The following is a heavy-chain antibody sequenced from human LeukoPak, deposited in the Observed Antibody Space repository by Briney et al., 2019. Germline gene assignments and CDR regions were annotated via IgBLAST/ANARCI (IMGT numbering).Heavy chain of an antibody. J-gene: IGHJ4*02. Sequence: PGGSLRLSCAASGFTVSSNYMSWVRQAPGKGLEWVSVIYSGGSTYYADSVKGRFTISRDNSKNTLYLQMNSLRAEDTAVYYCARDGAKYCSGGSCYGYWGQGTLVTVSS. V-gene: IGHV3-53*01. D-gene: IGHD2-15*01. CDR1: GFTVSSNY. CDR3: ARDGAKYCSGGSCYGY. CDR2: IYSGGST.